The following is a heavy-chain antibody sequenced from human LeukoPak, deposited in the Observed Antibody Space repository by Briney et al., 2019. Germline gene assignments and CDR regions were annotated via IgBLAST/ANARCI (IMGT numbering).Heavy chain of an antibody. J-gene: IGHJ5*02. CDR3: ARLKPPRTPRGWFDP. CDR1: GYSFTSYW. Sequence: GESLKISCKGSGYSFTSYWIGWVRQMPGKGLEWMGIIYPGDSDTRYSPSFQGQVTISADKSISTAYLQWSSLKASDTAMYYCARLKPPRTPRGWFDPWGQGTLVTVSS. V-gene: IGHV5-51*01. D-gene: IGHD1-1*01. CDR2: IYPGDSDT.